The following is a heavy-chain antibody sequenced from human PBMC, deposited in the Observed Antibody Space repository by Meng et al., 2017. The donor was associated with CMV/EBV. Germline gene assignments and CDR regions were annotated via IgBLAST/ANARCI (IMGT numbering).Heavy chain of an antibody. J-gene: IGHJ4*02. D-gene: IGHD1-14*01. CDR3: ARICVTGRACYHLDY. CDR2: IKQDGSEK. CDR1: GFIFNNYW. Sequence: LSLTCATSGFIFNNYWMSWVRQAPGKGLEWVANIKQDGSEKQYVDSVKGRFTIPRDNAKNSLHLQVNSLRVEDTAVYYCARICVTGRACYHLDYWGQGTLVTVSS. V-gene: IGHV3-7*01.